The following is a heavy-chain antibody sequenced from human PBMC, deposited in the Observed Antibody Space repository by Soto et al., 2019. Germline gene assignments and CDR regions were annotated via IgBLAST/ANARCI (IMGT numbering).Heavy chain of an antibody. CDR3: TRDLDFGGNSEDFDI. J-gene: IGHJ3*02. V-gene: IGHV5-51*01. CDR2: IYPGDSDT. CDR1: GYSFTSYW. D-gene: IGHD2-21*02. Sequence: GESLKISCNTSGYSFTSYWIGWVCQMPGKGLEWMGIIYPGDSDTRYSPSLQGRVTISADKSITTAHLQWSSLQASDTAMYYCTRDLDFGGNSEDFDIWGQGTRVTVSS.